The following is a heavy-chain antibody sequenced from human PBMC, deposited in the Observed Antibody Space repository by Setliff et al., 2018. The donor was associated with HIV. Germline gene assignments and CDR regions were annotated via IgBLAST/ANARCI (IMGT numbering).Heavy chain of an antibody. CDR3: ARVPPEYSSSSQAFDI. CDR2: IYTTGST. CDR1: GSSISGHF. D-gene: IGHD6-6*01. Sequence: SETLSLTCTVSGSSISGHFWTWIRQPPGKGLEWIGYIYTTGSTNYNPSLTSRVTISVDTSKNKFSLKMKSVTAADTAVYYCARVPPEYSSSSQAFDIWGQGTKVTVSS. V-gene: IGHV4-59*11. J-gene: IGHJ3*02.